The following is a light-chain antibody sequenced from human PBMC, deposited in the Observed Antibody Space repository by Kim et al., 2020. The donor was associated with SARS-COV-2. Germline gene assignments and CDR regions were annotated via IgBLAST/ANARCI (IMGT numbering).Light chain of an antibody. CDR3: QQYNTYSGT. CDR1: QSIDTW. J-gene: IGKJ1*01. CDR2: QAS. V-gene: IGKV1-5*03. Sequence: AVVGDRVTITCRASQSIDTWLALFQQRPGKAPKLLIYQASTLESGVPSRFSGSGSGTEFTLTISSLQPDDFATYFCQQYNTYSGTFGQGTKVDIK.